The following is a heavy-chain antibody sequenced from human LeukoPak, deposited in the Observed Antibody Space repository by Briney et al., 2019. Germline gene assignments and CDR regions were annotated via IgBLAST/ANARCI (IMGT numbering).Heavy chain of an antibody. V-gene: IGHV3-48*04. CDR2: ISSTSRTI. Sequence: GGSLRLSCAASGFTFSGFEMNWVRQAPGRGLECVSYISSTSRTIYYADSVKGRFTISRDNAKNSLYLHMDSLRAEDTAVYYCARGAYSSGWAYFDHWGQGTLVTVSS. J-gene: IGHJ4*02. CDR3: ARGAYSSGWAYFDH. D-gene: IGHD6-19*01. CDR1: GFTFSGFE.